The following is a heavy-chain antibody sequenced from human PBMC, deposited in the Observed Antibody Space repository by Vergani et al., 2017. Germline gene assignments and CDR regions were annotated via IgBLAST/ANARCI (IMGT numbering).Heavy chain of an antibody. Sequence: VQLVESGGGLVKPGGSLRLSCAASGFTFSDFSMSWVRQAPGKGLEWVAFIGSSGPYLNYADSVKGRFIISRDSANKSLYLQMTSLKSEDTAMYYCARDVVVTATAGFRDAFDIWGQGTMVTVSS. D-gene: IGHD2-21*02. CDR2: IGSSGPYL. V-gene: IGHV3-21*01. J-gene: IGHJ3*02. CDR3: ARDVVVTATAGFRDAFDI. CDR1: GFTFSDFS.